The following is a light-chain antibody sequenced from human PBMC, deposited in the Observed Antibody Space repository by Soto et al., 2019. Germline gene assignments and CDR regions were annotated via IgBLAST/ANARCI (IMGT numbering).Light chain of an antibody. V-gene: IGKV3-15*01. J-gene: IGKJ1*01. CDR1: QRVSRN. CDR3: QQYNNWPPWT. CDR2: DAS. Sequence: SVMTQTPASLSFAPGERATLSWRASQRVSRNFAWYQQKPGQARRLLIYDASTRATGIPDWFSGSGSETEFTPTISSLPSEDYAIYYCQQYNNWPPWTFGQGTKVDIK.